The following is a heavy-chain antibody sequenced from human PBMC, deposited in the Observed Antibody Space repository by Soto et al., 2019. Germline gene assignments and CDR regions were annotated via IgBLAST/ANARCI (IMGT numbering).Heavy chain of an antibody. Sequence: QVQLVQSGAEVKKPGASVKVSCKASGYTFTSYDINWVRQATGQGLEWMGWMNPNSGNTGYAQKFQGRVTMTRNTSISTAYMELSSLRSEDTAAYYCARVRAQTQLALYYFDYWGQGTLVTVSS. CDR3: ARVRAQTQLALYYFDY. CDR2: MNPNSGNT. J-gene: IGHJ4*02. V-gene: IGHV1-8*01. D-gene: IGHD6-13*01. CDR1: GYTFTSYD.